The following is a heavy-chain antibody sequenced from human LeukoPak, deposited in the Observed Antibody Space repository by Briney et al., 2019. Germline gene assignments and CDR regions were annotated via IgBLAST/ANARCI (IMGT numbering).Heavy chain of an antibody. CDR3: ARAGWNIVVVGWFDP. J-gene: IGHJ5*02. D-gene: IGHD2-2*01. CDR2: IYYSGST. V-gene: IGHV4-30-4*08. Sequence: SETLSLTCTVSGGSISSGDYYWSWIRQPPGKGLEWIGYIYYSGSTYYNPSLKSRVTISVDTSKNQFSLKLSSVTAADTAVYYCARAGWNIVVVGWFDPWGQGTLVTVSS. CDR1: GGSISSGDYY.